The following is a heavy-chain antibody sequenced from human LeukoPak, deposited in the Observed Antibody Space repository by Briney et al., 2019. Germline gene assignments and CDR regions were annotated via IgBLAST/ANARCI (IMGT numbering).Heavy chain of an antibody. J-gene: IGHJ4*02. CDR1: GFAFSSYG. D-gene: IGHD3-22*01. CDR3: ARGDYYDSSGYLDY. Sequence: GGSLRLSCAASGFAFSSYGMHWVRQAPGKGLQWVAVISYDGSNKYYADSVKGRFTISRDNSKNTLYLQMNSLRAEDTAVYYCARGDYYDSSGYLDYWGQGTLVTVSS. CDR2: ISYDGSNK. V-gene: IGHV3-30*06.